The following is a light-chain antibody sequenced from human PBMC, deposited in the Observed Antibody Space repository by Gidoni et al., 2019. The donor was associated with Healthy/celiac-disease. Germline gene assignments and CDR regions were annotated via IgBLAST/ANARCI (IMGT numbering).Light chain of an antibody. Sequence: QSALTQPASVSGSPGQSITISCTGTSSDVGGYNYVSWYQQHPGKAPKLMIYEVSNRPSGVSNSFSGSKSGNTASLTISGLQAEDEADYYCSSYTSSSNPRFGGGTKLTVL. CDR2: EVS. J-gene: IGLJ2*01. CDR3: SSYTSSSNPR. CDR1: SSDVGGYNY. V-gene: IGLV2-14*01.